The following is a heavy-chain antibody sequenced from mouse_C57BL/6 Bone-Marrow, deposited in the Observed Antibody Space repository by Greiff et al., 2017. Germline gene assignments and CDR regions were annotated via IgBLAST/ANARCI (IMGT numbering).Heavy chain of an antibody. V-gene: IGHV5-6*02. J-gene: IGHJ1*03. CDR3: ARRGVVATPCWYFDV. Sequence: EVMLVESGGDLVKPGGSLKLSCAASGFTFSSYGMSWVRQTPDKRLEWVATISSGGSYTYYPDSVKGRFTISRDNAKNTLYLQMSSLKSEDTAMYYCARRGVVATPCWYFDVWGTGTTVTVSS. CDR2: ISSGGSYT. D-gene: IGHD1-1*01. CDR1: GFTFSSYG.